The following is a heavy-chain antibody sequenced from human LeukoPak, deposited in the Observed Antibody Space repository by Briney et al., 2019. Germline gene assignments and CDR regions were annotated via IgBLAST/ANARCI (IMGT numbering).Heavy chain of an antibody. J-gene: IGHJ4*02. CDR1: GFTFSDYY. V-gene: IGHV3-11*04. CDR2: ISSSGSTI. D-gene: IGHD2-2*02. CDR3: ARETKSAAILDY. Sequence: GGSLRLSCAASGFTFSDYYMSWIRHAPGKGLEWVSYISSSGSTIYYADSVEGRFTISRVNAKNLLYLQMDGLRAEVTAVYYCARETKSAAILDYWGQGTLVTVSS.